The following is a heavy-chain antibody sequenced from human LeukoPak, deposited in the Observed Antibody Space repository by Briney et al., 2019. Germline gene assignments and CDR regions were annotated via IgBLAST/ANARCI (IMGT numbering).Heavy chain of an antibody. Sequence: PGGSLRLSCAASGFTFSSYEMNWVRQAPGKGLEWVAFIRFDGTSEFYADSVKARFTISRDNSQNTVSLQLSNLRIEDTALYYCAKTSLSDPSGHYYYMDVWGKGTTVTVSS. CDR1: GFTFSSYE. CDR3: AKTSLSDPSGHYYYMDV. CDR2: IRFDGTSE. V-gene: IGHV3-30*02. D-gene: IGHD3-3*01. J-gene: IGHJ6*03.